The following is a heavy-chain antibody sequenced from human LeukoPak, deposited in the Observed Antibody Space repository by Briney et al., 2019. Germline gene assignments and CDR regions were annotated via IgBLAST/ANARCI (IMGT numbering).Heavy chain of an antibody. CDR1: GFSFSIYA. Sequence: QPGGSLRLSCAASGFSFSIYAMGWVRQAPGKGLEWGSSIKNGGNDPFYADSVKGRFTISRDNSKNTLFLQLSSLRAEDSAVYYCARGGHDFNPFYWWGQGTLVTVSS. D-gene: IGHD2-21*02. CDR2: IKNGGNDP. CDR3: ARGGHDFNPFYW. J-gene: IGHJ4*02. V-gene: IGHV3-23*01.